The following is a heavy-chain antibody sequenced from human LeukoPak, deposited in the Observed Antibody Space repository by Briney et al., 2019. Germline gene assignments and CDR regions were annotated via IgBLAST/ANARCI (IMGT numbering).Heavy chain of an antibody. J-gene: IGHJ4*02. CDR1: GFSFSSYA. D-gene: IGHD6-13*01. V-gene: IGHV3-23*01. CDR3: AKGSSAVGGGLHVDY. Sequence: TGGSLRLSCAASGFSFSSYAMTWVRQAPGKGLEWVSGISDTGDSTYYADSVKGRFTISRDNSKNTVYPQMNSLRAEDTAVYYCAKGSSAVGGGLHVDYWGQGTLVTVSS. CDR2: ISDTGDST.